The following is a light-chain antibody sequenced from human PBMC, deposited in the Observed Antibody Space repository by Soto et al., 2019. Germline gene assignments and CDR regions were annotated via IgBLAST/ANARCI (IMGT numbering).Light chain of an antibody. V-gene: IGKV3-20*01. J-gene: IGKJ1*01. Sequence: EIVLTQSPGTLSLSPGERATLSCRASQSVSSSYLAWYQQKPGQAPRLLIYGASSRATGIPDRFSGSGSWTDFTLTIRRLEPEDFAVYYCQQYGSLWTFGQGTKVEIK. CDR3: QQYGSLWT. CDR1: QSVSSSY. CDR2: GAS.